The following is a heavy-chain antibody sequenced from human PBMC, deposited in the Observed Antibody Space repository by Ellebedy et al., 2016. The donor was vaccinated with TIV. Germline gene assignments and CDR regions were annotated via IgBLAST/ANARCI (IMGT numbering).Heavy chain of an antibody. CDR1: GFTFSSYG. Sequence: GGSLRLSXAASGFTFSSYGVHWVRQAPGKGLEWVAVISYDGSNKYYADSVKGRFTISRDNSKNTLYLQMNSLRAEDTAVYYCARDLKETMVTPNDYWGQGTLVTVSS. CDR3: ARDLKETMVTPNDY. D-gene: IGHD3-10*01. V-gene: IGHV3-30*03. J-gene: IGHJ4*02. CDR2: ISYDGSNK.